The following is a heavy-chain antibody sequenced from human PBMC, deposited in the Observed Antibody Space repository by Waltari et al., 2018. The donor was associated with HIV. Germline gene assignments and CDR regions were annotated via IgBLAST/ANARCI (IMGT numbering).Heavy chain of an antibody. CDR2: ISSYDGNNK. CDR3: ANLDSGQAGG. CDR1: GFTFSSYG. V-gene: IGHV3-30*18. Sequence: QVQLVESGGGVVQPGRSLRLSCAASGFTFSSYGMHWVRQAPGKGVEWVAVISSYDGNNKYYADSGKGRLTISRDNSKSTLYLQMNSLRAEDTAVYYCANLDSGQAGGWGQGTLVTVSS. J-gene: IGHJ4*02. D-gene: IGHD3-16*01.